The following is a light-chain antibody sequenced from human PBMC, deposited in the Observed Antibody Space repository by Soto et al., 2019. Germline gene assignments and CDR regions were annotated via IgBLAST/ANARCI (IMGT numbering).Light chain of an antibody. Sequence: EIVLTQSPGTLSLSPGEGATLSCRASENVYINSLAWYQQKPGQPPRLLIYGAATRASAVPDRFSGSGSGADITLTITGLEPEDFAVYYCQQYCTSPLTFGPGTRVD. V-gene: IGKV3-20*01. CDR3: QQYCTSPLT. CDR1: ENVYINS. J-gene: IGKJ3*01. CDR2: GAA.